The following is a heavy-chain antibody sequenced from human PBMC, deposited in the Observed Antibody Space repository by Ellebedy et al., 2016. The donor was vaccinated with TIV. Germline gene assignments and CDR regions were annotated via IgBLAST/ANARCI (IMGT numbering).Heavy chain of an antibody. D-gene: IGHD6-19*01. J-gene: IGHJ4*02. Sequence: ASVKVSCKASGYTFTSYGISWVRQAPGQGLEWMGWISAYTGNTTYAQNLQGRVTMTTDTSTSTAYMELRSLRPYDTAVYYCARERVAGMFSFDYWGQGTLAIVSS. CDR2: ISAYTGNT. CDR3: ARERVAGMFSFDY. V-gene: IGHV1-18*01. CDR1: GYTFTSYG.